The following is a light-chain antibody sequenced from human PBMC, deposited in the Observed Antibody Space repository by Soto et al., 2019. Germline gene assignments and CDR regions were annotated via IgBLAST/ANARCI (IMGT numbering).Light chain of an antibody. J-gene: IGKJ5*01. CDR2: GAS. Sequence: EIVMTQSPATLSVSPGERATLSCRASQSVSSNLAWYQQKPGQAPRLLIYGASTRATGIPARFSGSGSGTDFTLTISSLEPEDFAVYYCQQRSNWPPSITFGQGTLLEIK. CDR3: QQRSNWPPSIT. CDR1: QSVSSN. V-gene: IGKV3-15*01.